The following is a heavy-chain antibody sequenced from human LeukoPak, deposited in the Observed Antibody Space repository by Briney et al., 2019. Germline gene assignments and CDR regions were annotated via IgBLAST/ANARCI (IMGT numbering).Heavy chain of an antibody. CDR2: ISSSGSTI. CDR1: GFTFSSYE. V-gene: IGHV3-48*03. Sequence: PGGSLRLSCAASGFTFSSYEMNWVRQAPGKGLEWVSYISSSGSTIYYADSVKGRFTISRDNAKNLLYLQMNSLRAEDTAVYYCARDLGVDSYGYYGMDVWGQGTTVTVSS. CDR3: ARDLGVDSYGYYGMDV. J-gene: IGHJ6*02. D-gene: IGHD5-18*01.